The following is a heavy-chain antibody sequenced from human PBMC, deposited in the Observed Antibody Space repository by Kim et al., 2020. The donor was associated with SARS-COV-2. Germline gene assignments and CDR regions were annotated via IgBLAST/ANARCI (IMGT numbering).Heavy chain of an antibody. V-gene: IGHV3-64D*09. CDR1: GFTFSSYA. D-gene: IGHD6-13*01. CDR2: ISSNGGST. Sequence: GGSLRLSCSASGFTFSSYAMHWVRQAPGKGLEYVSAISSNGGSTYYADSVKGRFTISRDNSKNTLYLQMNSLRAEDTAVYYCVKVKAAAGDSWGQGTLVTVSS. J-gene: IGHJ5*02. CDR3: VKVKAAAGDS.